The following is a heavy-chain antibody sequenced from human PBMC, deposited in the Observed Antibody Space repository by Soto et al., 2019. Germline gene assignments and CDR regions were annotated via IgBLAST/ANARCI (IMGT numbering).Heavy chain of an antibody. V-gene: IGHV4-30-4*01. CDR3: ARDSSGYWSFDY. J-gene: IGHJ4*02. Sequence: PSETLSFTCTVSGGSISSGDYYWSWIRQPPGKGLEWIGYIYYSGSTYYNPSLKSRVTISVDTSKNQFSLKLSSVTAADTAVYYCARDSSGYWSFDYWGQGTLVTVSS. D-gene: IGHD3-22*01. CDR1: GGSISSGDYY. CDR2: IYYSGST.